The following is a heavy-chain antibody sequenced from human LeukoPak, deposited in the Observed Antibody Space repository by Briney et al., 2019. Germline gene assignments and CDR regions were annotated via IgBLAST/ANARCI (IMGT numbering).Heavy chain of an antibody. Sequence: PSETLSLTCIVSGDYISSYYWTWIRQPPGKGLELIGYISYTGSTSYNPSLKSRLTISVDTSKNQFSLKLSSVTAADTAVYYCARRVYSSGWYDWWGQGTLVTVSS. CDR3: ARRVYSSGWYDW. J-gene: IGHJ5*01. CDR2: ISYTGST. V-gene: IGHV4-59*08. D-gene: IGHD6-19*01. CDR1: GDYISSYY.